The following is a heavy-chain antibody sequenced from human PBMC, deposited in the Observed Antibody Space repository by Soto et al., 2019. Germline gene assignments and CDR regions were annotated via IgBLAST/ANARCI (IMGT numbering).Heavy chain of an antibody. D-gene: IGHD3-10*01. CDR3: ATMATFGSLNWFEP. V-gene: IGHV1-8*01. CDR2: MNTGSGDT. Sequence: ASVKVSCKASGYTFTNNDVSWVRQATGQGLEWMGWMNTGSGDTGYAQKFQGRVTMTRDISIATAYMELSSLRSDDTAIYYCATMATFGSLNWFEPWGQGTLVTVSS. CDR1: GYTFTNND. J-gene: IGHJ5*02.